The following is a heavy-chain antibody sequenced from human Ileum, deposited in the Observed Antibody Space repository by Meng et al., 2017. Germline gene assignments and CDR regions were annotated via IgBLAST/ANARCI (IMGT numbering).Heavy chain of an antibody. J-gene: IGHJ5*02. CDR1: GGSISGGHYF. Sequence: QGQVQASGPGLVKPSQTLSLTCTVSGGSISGGHYFWSWIRQHPEKGLEWIGYIYHSGVTYYSPSLKSRLTISVDTSKNQFSLKLSSVTAADTAIYYCARGVVTYYDSSTLTWFDPWGQGALVTVSS. CDR3: ARGVVTYYDSSTLTWFDP. V-gene: IGHV4-31*03. D-gene: IGHD3-22*01. CDR2: IYHSGVT.